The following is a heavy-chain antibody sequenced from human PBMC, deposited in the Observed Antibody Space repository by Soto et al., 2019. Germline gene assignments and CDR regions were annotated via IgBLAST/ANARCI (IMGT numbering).Heavy chain of an antibody. Sequence: GGSLRLSCAASGFTFSEYAMSWVRQAPGRGLEWVSDIGGGSSRLDYVDSVKGRFTISRDNSRSSLYLQMDSLGAEDTAVYYCARDEVVTAEYYYYYMDVWGKGTTVTVAS. V-gene: IGHV3-23*01. CDR2: IGGGSSRL. CDR1: GFTFSEYA. CDR3: ARDEVVTAEYYYYYMDV. D-gene: IGHD5-18*01. J-gene: IGHJ6*03.